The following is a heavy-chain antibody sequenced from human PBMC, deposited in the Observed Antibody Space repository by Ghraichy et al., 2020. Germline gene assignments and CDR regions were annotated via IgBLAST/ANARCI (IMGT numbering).Heavy chain of an antibody. CDR1: GYTFTSYD. CDR2: MNPNSGNT. D-gene: IGHD3-3*01. V-gene: IGHV1-8*01. J-gene: IGHJ6*02. CDR3: ARPYYDFWSGYYGYYYYGMDV. Sequence: ASVKVSCKASGYTFTSYDINWVRQATGQGLEWMGWMNPNSGNTGYAQKFQGRVTMTRNTSISTAYMELSSLRSEDTAVYYCARPYYDFWSGYYGYYYYGMDVWDQGTTVTVYS.